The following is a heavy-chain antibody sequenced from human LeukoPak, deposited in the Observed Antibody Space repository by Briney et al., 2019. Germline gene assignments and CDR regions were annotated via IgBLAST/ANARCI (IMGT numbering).Heavy chain of an antibody. Sequence: HPGGSLRLSCAASGFTVSSNYMTWVRQAPGKGLEWVSVIYSGGSTYYSDSVKGRFTISRDNSKNTLYLQMNSLRGEVKAVYYCARYSDGWGQGTLVTVSS. V-gene: IGHV3-53*01. CDR2: IYSGGST. J-gene: IGHJ4*02. CDR3: ARYSDG. D-gene: IGHD2-15*01. CDR1: GFTVSSNY.